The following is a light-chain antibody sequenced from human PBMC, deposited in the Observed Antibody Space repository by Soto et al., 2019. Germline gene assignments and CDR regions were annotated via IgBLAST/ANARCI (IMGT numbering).Light chain of an antibody. Sequence: EIVLTQSPATQSLSPGERATLSCRASRSISSYLAWYQQKPGQAPRLLIYDASSRATGIPARFSGSGSGRDFTLTISSLEPEDFAVYYCQQRTDWPTFGGGTKVEIK. CDR3: QQRTDWPT. V-gene: IGKV3-11*02. J-gene: IGKJ4*01. CDR1: RSISSY. CDR2: DAS.